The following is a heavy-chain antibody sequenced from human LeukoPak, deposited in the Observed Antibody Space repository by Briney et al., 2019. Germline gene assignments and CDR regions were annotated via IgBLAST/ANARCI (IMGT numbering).Heavy chain of an antibody. J-gene: IGHJ4*02. CDR3: ARGRHRYYYDSSGSFDY. D-gene: IGHD3-22*01. CDR1: GGSISSYY. V-gene: IGHV4-59*12. CDR2: IYYSGST. Sequence: SETLSLTCTVSGGSISSYYWSWIRQPPGKGLEWIGYIYYSGSTNYNPSLKSRVTISVDTSKNQFSLKLSSVTAADTAVYYCARGRHRYYYDSSGSFDYWGQGTLVTVSS.